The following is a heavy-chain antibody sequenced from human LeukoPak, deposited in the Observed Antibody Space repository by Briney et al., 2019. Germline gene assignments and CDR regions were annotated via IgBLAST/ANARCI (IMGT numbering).Heavy chain of an antibody. CDR3: ARDRWYYGSGSSPLDY. J-gene: IGHJ4*02. CDR1: GYTFTSYG. D-gene: IGHD3-10*01. V-gene: IGHV1-18*04. CDR2: ISAYNGNT. Sequence: ASVTVSCKASGYTFTSYGISWVRQAPGQGLERMGWISAYNGNTNYAQKLQGRVTMTTDTSTSTAYMELRSLRSDDTAVYYCARDRWYYGSGSSPLDYWGQGTLVTVSS.